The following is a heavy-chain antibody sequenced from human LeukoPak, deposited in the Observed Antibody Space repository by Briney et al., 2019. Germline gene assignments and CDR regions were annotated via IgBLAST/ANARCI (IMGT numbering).Heavy chain of an antibody. CDR3: ARVGSTDSPHAFDI. Sequence: GGSLRLSCVASGFSFSDYYMSWIRQAPGKGLVWVSGINSDGTMTRYAESVKGRFTISRDNAKNTLYLQMNSLRAEDTAVYYCARVGSTDSPHAFDIWGQGTTVSVSS. CDR1: GFSFSDYY. D-gene: IGHD3-22*01. CDR2: INSDGTMT. V-gene: IGHV3-74*01. J-gene: IGHJ3*02.